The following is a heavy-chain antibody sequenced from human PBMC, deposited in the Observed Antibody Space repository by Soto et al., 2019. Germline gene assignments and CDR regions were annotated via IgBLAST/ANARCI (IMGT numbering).Heavy chain of an antibody. Sequence: GGSLRLSCVASGFAFSDYYMTWIRQAPGKGLEWISYISGRGSTIYYADSVRGRFTISRDNAKNSLYLHMNSLRAEDTAVYYCTKASIIIVRGVIKYYDGMDVWGQGTTVTVSS. V-gene: IGHV3-11*01. J-gene: IGHJ6*02. CDR1: GFAFSDYY. D-gene: IGHD3-10*01. CDR3: TKASIIIVRGVIKYYDGMDV. CDR2: ISGRGSTI.